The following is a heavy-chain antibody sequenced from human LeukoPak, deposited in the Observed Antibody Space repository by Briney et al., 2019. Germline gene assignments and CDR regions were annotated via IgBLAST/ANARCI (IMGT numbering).Heavy chain of an antibody. CDR3: ARRTFGGVIKY. J-gene: IGHJ4*02. CDR1: GGAISIYY. D-gene: IGHD3-16*01. V-gene: IGHV4-59*12. CDR2: IYNSGST. Sequence: SETLSLTCSVSGGAISIYYWSWIRQPPGKGLEWIGYIYNSGSTNYNPSLKSRVTISVDTSKNQFSLKLSSVTAADTAVYYCARRTFGGVIKYWGQGTLVTVSS.